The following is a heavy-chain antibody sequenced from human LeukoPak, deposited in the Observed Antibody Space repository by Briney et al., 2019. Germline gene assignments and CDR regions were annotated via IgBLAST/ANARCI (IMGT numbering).Heavy chain of an antibody. CDR2: IKQDGSEK. D-gene: IGHD6-13*01. CDR1: GFTVSSNY. Sequence: PGGSLRLSCAASGFTVSSNYMSWVRQAPGKGLEWVANIKQDGSEKYYVDSVKGRFTISRDNAKNSLYLQMNSLRAEDTAVYYCARDCSSWYRDYYMDVWGKGTTVTVSS. J-gene: IGHJ6*03. V-gene: IGHV3-7*01. CDR3: ARDCSSWYRDYYMDV.